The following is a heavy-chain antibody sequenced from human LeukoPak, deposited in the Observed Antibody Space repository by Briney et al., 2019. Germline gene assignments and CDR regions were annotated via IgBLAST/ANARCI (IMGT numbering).Heavy chain of an antibody. Sequence: GGSLRLSCAASGFXFSSHGMYWVRQAPGKGREWVALIWYDGSQKYYADSVEGRFTISRDNSKNTLSLQMDSLRAEDTAVYFCARLYSSGWADYWGQGTLVTVSS. V-gene: IGHV3-33*01. J-gene: IGHJ4*02. CDR3: ARLYSSGWADY. CDR1: GFXFSSHG. D-gene: IGHD6-19*01. CDR2: IWYDGSQK.